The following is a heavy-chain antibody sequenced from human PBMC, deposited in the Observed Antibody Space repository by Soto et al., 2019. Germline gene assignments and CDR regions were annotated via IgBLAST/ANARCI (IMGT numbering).Heavy chain of an antibody. CDR2: IYYSGST. J-gene: IGHJ4*02. CDR1: GGSISSYY. Sequence: PSETLSLTCTVSGGSISSYYWSWIRQPPGKGLEWIGYIYYSGSTNYNPSLKSRVTISVDTSKNQFSLKLSSVTAADTAVYYCASLYYYGSGQDYWGQGTLVTVSS. D-gene: IGHD3-10*01. V-gene: IGHV4-59*08. CDR3: ASLYYYGSGQDY.